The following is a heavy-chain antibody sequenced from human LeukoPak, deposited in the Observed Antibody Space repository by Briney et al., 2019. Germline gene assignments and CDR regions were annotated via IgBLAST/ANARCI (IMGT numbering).Heavy chain of an antibody. J-gene: IGHJ4*02. CDR2: IYHSGST. D-gene: IGHD2-21*01. V-gene: IGHV4-30-2*01. CDR3: ASRSFSANGILDY. CDR1: GGSISSGGYY. Sequence: SQTLSLTCTVSGGSISSGGYYWSWIRQPPGKGLEWIGYIYHSGSTYYNPSLKSRVTISVDRSKNQFSLKLSSVTAADTAVYYCASRSFSANGILDYWGQGTLVTVSS.